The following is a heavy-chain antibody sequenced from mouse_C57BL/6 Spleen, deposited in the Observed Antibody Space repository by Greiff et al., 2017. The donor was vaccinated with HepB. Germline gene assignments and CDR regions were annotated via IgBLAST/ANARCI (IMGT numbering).Heavy chain of an antibody. CDR1: GFTFSSYA. J-gene: IGHJ3*01. CDR2: ISDGGSYT. V-gene: IGHV5-4*01. CDR3: ARETRFAY. Sequence: EVQLVESGGGLVKPGGSLKLSCAASGFTFSSYAMSWVRQTPEKRLEWVATISDGGSYTYYPDNVKGRFTISRDNAKNKLYLQMSHLKSEDTAMYYCARETRFAYWGQGTLVTVSA.